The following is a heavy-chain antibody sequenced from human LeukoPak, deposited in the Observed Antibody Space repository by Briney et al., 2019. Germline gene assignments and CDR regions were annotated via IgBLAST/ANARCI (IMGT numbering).Heavy chain of an antibody. D-gene: IGHD6-13*01. Sequence: GGSLRLSCAASGFTSSTFAMYWVRRAPGKGLEYVSAITSDGGTTYYANSVKDRFTISRDNSKNTLYLQMDSLRDEDMAVYYCARVNTTSWYLGGPIDYWGQGTPVTVSS. CDR2: ITSDGGTT. V-gene: IGHV3-64*01. CDR3: ARVNTTSWYLGGPIDY. J-gene: IGHJ4*02. CDR1: GFTSSTFA.